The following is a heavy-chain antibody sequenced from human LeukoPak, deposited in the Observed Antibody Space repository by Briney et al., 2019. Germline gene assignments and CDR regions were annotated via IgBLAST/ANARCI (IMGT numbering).Heavy chain of an antibody. CDR3: ARGLSGYWVYYFDY. CDR2: MNPNSGNT. J-gene: IGHJ4*02. CDR1: GYTFTSYD. V-gene: IGHV1-8*01. D-gene: IGHD3-22*01. Sequence: GASVKVSCKASGYTFTSYDINWVRQATGQGLEWMGWMNPNSGNTGYAQKFQGRVTMTRNTSISTAYMELSSLRSEDTAVYYCARGLSGYWVYYFDYWGQGTLVTVSS.